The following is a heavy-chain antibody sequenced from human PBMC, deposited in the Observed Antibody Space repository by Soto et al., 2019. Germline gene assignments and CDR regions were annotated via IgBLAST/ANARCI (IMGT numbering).Heavy chain of an antibody. CDR3: AKDFRPDGKYDLDY. Sequence: GGSLRLCCAACGFIFSSYAMHWVRQAPGKGLEWVSGTSAHGGDTYYADSVKGRFTISRDTPTNTLYLQMNSLRAEDTALYYCAKDFRPDGKYDLDYWGQGTRVTVSS. CDR1: GFIFSSYA. CDR2: TSAHGGDT. J-gene: IGHJ4*02. V-gene: IGHV3-23*01. D-gene: IGHD3-3*01.